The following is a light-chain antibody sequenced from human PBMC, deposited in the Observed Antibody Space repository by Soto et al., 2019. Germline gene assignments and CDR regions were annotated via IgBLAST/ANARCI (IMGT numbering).Light chain of an antibody. CDR1: QSISSSY. CDR3: QNYGGSLSIT. CDR2: GAS. J-gene: IGKJ5*01. Sequence: EIVLTQSPGTLSLSPGERATLSCRASQSISSSYLAWYQQKPGQAPRLLIYGASSRASGFPNRFSGSGSGTDFALTISRLEPEDFAVYYCQNYGGSLSITFGQGTRLEIK. V-gene: IGKV3-20*01.